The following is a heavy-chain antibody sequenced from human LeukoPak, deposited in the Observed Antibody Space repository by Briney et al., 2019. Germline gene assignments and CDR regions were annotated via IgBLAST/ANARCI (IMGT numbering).Heavy chain of an antibody. CDR2: IYTSGST. Sequence: SETLSLTCTVSGGSISSGSYYWSWIRQPAGKGLEWIVRIYTSGSTNYNPSLKSRVTISVDTSKNQCSLKLSSVTAADTAVYYCARAHPYYYYYMDVWGKGTTVTVSS. CDR1: GGSISSGSYY. CDR3: ARAHPYYYYYMDV. J-gene: IGHJ6*03. V-gene: IGHV4-61*02.